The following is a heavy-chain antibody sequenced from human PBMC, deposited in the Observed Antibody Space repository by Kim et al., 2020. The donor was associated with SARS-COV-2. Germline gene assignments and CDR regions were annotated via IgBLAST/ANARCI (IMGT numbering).Heavy chain of an antibody. D-gene: IGHD3-9*01. CDR2: ISSSGSIT. V-gene: IGHV3-11*01. CDR1: GFTFSDYY. CDR3: ARDTSRFFDWAIDY. J-gene: IGHJ4*02. Sequence: GGSLRLSCAASGFTFSDYYMSWIRQAPGKGLEWVSYISSSGSITFYADSVKGRFTISRDNAKNTLFLQMNSLRAEDTAVFYCARDTSRFFDWAIDYWGQG.